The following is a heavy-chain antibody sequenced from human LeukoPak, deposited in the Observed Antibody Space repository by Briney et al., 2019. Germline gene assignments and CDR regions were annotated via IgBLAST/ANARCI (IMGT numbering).Heavy chain of an antibody. CDR1: GYTFTSYD. J-gene: IGHJ4*02. Sequence: ASVKVSCKASGYTFTSYDINWVRQATGQGLEWMGWMNPNSGNTGYAQKFQRRVTMTRNTSISTAYMELSSLRSEDTAVYYCARADYDYVWGSYRSPADYWGQGTLVTVSS. D-gene: IGHD3-16*02. V-gene: IGHV1-8*01. CDR3: ARADYDYVWGSYRSPADY. CDR2: MNPNSGNT.